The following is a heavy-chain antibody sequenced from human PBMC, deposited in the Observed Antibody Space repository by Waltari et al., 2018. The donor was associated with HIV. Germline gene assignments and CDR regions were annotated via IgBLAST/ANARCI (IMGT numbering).Heavy chain of an antibody. J-gene: IGHJ6*02. CDR1: GGSISSYY. CDR2: IYYGGST. V-gene: IGHV4-59*01. Sequence: QVQLQESGPGLVKPSETLSLTCTVSGGSISSYYWSWIRQPPGRGLEWIGYIYYGGSTSCRPSLMSRVTRSVDTSKNQFPLKLSSVTAADTAVYYCARDHRSLTQGYYYYGMDVCGQGTTVTVSS. D-gene: IGHD6-13*01. CDR3: ARDHRSLTQGYYYYGMDV.